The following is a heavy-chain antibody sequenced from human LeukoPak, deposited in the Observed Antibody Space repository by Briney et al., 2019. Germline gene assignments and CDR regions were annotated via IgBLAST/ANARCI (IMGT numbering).Heavy chain of an antibody. V-gene: IGHV1-46*01. CDR2: INPSGGST. CDR3: ARTYCSSTSCLSYFDY. CDR1: GYTFTSYY. Sequence: ASVKVSCKASGYTFTSYYMHWVRQAPGQGLEWMGIINPSGGSTSYAQKFQGRVTMTRDTSTSTVYMELSSLRSEDTAVYYCARTYCSSTSCLSYFDYWGQGTLVTVSS. D-gene: IGHD2-2*01. J-gene: IGHJ4*02.